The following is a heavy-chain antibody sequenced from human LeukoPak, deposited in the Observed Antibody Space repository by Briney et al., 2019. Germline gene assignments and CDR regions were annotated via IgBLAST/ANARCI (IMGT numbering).Heavy chain of an antibody. CDR3: ARAEYGYPGGY. J-gene: IGHJ4*02. CDR1: GFTFSSYW. D-gene: IGHD4-17*01. CDR2: INSDGSST. V-gene: IGHV3-74*01. Sequence: GGSLTLSCAASGFTFSSYWMHWVRQAPGKGLVWVSRINSDGSSTSYADSVKGRFTISRDNAKNTLYLQMNSLRAEDTAVYYCARAEYGYPGGYWGQGTLVTVSS.